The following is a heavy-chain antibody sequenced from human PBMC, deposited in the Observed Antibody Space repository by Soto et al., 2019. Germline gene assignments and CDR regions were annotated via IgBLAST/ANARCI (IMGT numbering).Heavy chain of an antibody. CDR1: GGSISSGGYS. CDR3: ARGGLVVATLIEY. J-gene: IGHJ4*02. V-gene: IGHV4-30-2*01. D-gene: IGHD2-15*01. CDR2: IYHGGST. Sequence: SETLSLTCAVSGGSISSGGYSWSWIRQPPGKGLEWIGYIYHGGSTYYNPSLKSRVTISVDRSKNQFSLKLSSVTAADTAVYYCARGGLVVATLIEYWGQGTLVTVSS.